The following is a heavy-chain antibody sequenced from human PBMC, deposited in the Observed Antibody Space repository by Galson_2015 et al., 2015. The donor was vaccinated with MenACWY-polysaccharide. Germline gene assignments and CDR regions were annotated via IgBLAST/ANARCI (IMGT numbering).Heavy chain of an antibody. CDR2: LSPTTGNT. D-gene: IGHD3-10*01. V-gene: IGHV3-23*01. J-gene: IGHJ4*02. CDR3: AKGAAHYGSGNYYDY. Sequence: LRLSCAGSGLTFSSYGMGWVRQAPGKGLEWVSGLSPTTGNTYYAGSVRGRFTISRDNSKNTLYLQMDSLRAEDTALYYCAKGAAHYGSGNYYDYWGQGTQVTVSS. CDR1: GLTFSSYG.